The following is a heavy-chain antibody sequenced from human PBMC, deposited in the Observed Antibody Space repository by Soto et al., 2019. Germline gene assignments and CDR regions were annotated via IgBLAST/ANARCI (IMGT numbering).Heavy chain of an antibody. CDR1: GGTFSSYT. D-gene: IGHD2-21*01. V-gene: IGHV1-69*02. J-gene: IGHJ6*02. CDR3: AGGDCYNPLFYGMDV. Sequence: QVQLVQSGAEVKKPGSSVKVSCKASGGTFSSYTISWVRQAPGQGLEWMGRIIPILGIANYAQKFQGRVTITADKSTSTAYMELGRLRSEDTVVYYCAGGDCYNPLFYGMDVWGQGTTVTVSS. CDR2: IIPILGIA.